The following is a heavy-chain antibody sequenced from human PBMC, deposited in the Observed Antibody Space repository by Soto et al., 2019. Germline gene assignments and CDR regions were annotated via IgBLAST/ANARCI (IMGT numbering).Heavy chain of an antibody. D-gene: IGHD6-19*01. Sequence: SQTLSLTCAISGDSVFSSTAAWNWIRQSPSRGLEWLGRTYYRSKWYNDYAVSVKSRITINPDTSKHQFSLQLNSVTPEDTAVYYCERDRSGSGWFNAFDIWGQGTMVTVAS. V-gene: IGHV6-1*01. CDR3: ERDRSGSGWFNAFDI. J-gene: IGHJ3*02. CDR2: TYYRSKWYN. CDR1: GDSVFSSTAA.